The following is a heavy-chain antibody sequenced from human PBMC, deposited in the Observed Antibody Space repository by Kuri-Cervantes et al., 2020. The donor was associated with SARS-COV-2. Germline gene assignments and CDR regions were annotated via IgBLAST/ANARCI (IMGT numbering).Heavy chain of an antibody. J-gene: IGHJ4*02. CDR3: ARDLRLGKSLDY. Sequence: GGSLRLSCAASGFTFSSYAMSWVRQAPGKGLEWVSAVIGNGDNPHYADSVKGRFTISRDNAKNSLYLQMSSLRAEDTAVYYCARDLRLGKSLDYWGQGTLVTVSS. D-gene: IGHD7-27*01. CDR2: VIGNGDNP. CDR1: GFTFSSYA. V-gene: IGHV3-23*01.